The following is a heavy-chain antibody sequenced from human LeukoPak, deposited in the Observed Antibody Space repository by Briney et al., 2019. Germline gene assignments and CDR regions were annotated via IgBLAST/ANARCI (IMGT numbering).Heavy chain of an antibody. J-gene: IGHJ4*02. V-gene: IGHV3-23*01. CDR2: ISGSGGST. CDR3: AKDFWSGYYTGICDY. Sequence: GGSLRLSCAASGFTFSSSGMHWVRQAPGKGLEWVSAISGSGGSTYYADSVKGRFTISRDNSKNTLYLQMNSLRAEDTAVYYCAKDFWSGYYTGICDYWGQGTLVTVSS. CDR1: GFTFSSSG. D-gene: IGHD3-3*01.